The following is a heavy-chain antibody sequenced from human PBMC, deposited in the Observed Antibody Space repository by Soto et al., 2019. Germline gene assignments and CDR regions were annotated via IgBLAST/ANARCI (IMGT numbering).Heavy chain of an antibody. CDR1: GGTFSSYA. Sequence: SVKVSCKASGGTFSSYAISWVRQAPGQGLEWMGGIIPIFGTANYAQKFQGRVTITADESTSTAYMELSSLRSEDTAVYYCAARYGGYTTFDYWGQGTLVTVAS. CDR2: IIPIFGTA. D-gene: IGHD5-12*01. CDR3: AARYGGYTTFDY. J-gene: IGHJ4*02. V-gene: IGHV1-69*13.